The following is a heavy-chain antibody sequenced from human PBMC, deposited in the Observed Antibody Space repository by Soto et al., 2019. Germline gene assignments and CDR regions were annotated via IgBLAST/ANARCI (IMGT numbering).Heavy chain of an antibody. CDR3: ARDIQVPVFFEWLEYYYYYRMDG. V-gene: IGHV1-3*01. CDR1: GYTFTSYA. J-gene: IGHJ6*02. D-gene: IGHD3-3*01. CDR2: INAGNGNT. Sequence: VPLVQSGAEVKKPGASVKVSCKASGYTFTSYAMHWVRQAPGQRLEWMGWINAGNGNTKYSSKFQGRVTITRATCASATYIQLSSLRAEDTAVYYCARDIQVPVFFEWLEYYYYYRMDGWGQGTTVTVSS.